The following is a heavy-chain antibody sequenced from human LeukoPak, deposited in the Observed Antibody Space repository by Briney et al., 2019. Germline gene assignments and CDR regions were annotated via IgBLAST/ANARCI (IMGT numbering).Heavy chain of an antibody. V-gene: IGHV3-7*01. J-gene: IGHJ4*01. CDR3: ATGIWSGYYYRNHYFGC. CDR1: GFTLSSYW. CDR2: IKQDGSEK. Sequence: GGSLRLSCEASGFTLSSYWMSWVRQAPGKGLEWVANIKQDGSEKYYVASVKGRFTISRDNAKNSLYLQMNSLRAEDTAVYYCATGIWSGYYYRNHYFGCWGHGVLVTVSS. D-gene: IGHD3-3*01.